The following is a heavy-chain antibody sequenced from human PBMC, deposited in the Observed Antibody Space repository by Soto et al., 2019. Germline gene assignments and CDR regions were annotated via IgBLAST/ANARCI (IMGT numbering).Heavy chain of an antibody. D-gene: IGHD4-4*01. CDR2: IYYSGST. Sequence: SETLSLTCTVSGGSISSGGYYWSWIRQHPGKGLEWIGYIYYSGSTYYNSSLKSRVTISVDTSKNQFSLKLSSVTAADTAVYYCARRKDSNYPPYYYYYGMDVWGQGTTVTVSS. CDR3: ARRKDSNYPPYYYYYGMDV. V-gene: IGHV4-31*03. CDR1: GGSISSGGYY. J-gene: IGHJ6*02.